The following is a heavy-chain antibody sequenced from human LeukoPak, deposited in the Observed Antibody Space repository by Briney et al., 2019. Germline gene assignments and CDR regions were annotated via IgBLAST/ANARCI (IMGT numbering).Heavy chain of an antibody. Sequence: SQTLSLTCTVSGGSISSGSYYWSWIRQPPGQGLEWIGSIYYSGSTYYNASLKTRVTISLDTSKNQFSLDLTSVTAADTAVYFCVRHGPKGPHTSGYEAFEYWGQGILVPVSS. D-gene: IGHD3-22*01. J-gene: IGHJ4*02. V-gene: IGHV4-39*01. CDR3: VRHGPKGPHTSGYEAFEY. CDR1: GGSISSGSYY. CDR2: IYYSGST.